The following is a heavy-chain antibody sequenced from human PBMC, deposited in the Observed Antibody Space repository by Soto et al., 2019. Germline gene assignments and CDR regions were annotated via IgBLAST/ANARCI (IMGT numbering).Heavy chain of an antibody. CDR2: IIPFFGTA. Sequence: GXSVEVSFKASWGTFITLGVSSVRQAAGQGLEWTGAIIPFFGTARYSQKFEDRITITADESTNTVYMDLRSLTSEDTAIYYCAKSAPMDAGDKYYYDFWGQGALVTVSS. V-gene: IGHV1-69*13. J-gene: IGHJ4*02. CDR1: WGTFITLG. D-gene: IGHD4-17*01. CDR3: AKSAPMDAGDKYYYDF.